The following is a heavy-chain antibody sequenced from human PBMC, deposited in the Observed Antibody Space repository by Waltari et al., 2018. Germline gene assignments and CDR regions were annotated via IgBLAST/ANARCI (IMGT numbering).Heavy chain of an antibody. V-gene: IGHV1-8*01. CDR3: ARVPSYNWNYNWFDP. CDR1: GYTFTSYD. CDR2: MNPNSGNT. Sequence: QVQLVQSGAEVKKPGASVKVSCKASGYTFTSYDIHWVRQATGQGLEWMGWMNPNSGNTGYAQKFQGRVTMTRNTSISTAYMELSSLRSEDTAVYYCARVPSYNWNYNWFDPWGQGTLVTVSS. J-gene: IGHJ5*02. D-gene: IGHD1-7*01.